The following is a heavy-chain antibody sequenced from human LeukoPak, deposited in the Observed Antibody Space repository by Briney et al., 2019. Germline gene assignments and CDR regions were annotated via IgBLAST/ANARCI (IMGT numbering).Heavy chain of an antibody. J-gene: IGHJ4*02. D-gene: IGHD5-18*01. CDR1: GFTYSGCG. CDR3: AKDPYSYGSYFDY. CDR2: IWYDGRDK. V-gene: IGHV3-30*02. Sequence: PGGSLRLSCAPSGFTYSGCGMHWVRPARGKGLGGVALIWYDGRDKYYVDFVKGRFTISRDHSKNTLYLQMNSLRAEDTAMYYCAKDPYSYGSYFDYWGQGTLVTVSS.